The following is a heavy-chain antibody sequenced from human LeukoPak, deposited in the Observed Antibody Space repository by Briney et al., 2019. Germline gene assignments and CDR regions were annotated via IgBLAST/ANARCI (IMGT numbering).Heavy chain of an antibody. CDR2: IYPGDSDT. CDR3: ARPVRYYDFWSGYYRDAFDI. D-gene: IGHD3-3*01. Sequence: GESLKISCKRSDSSFTSYWIGWVRQMPGKGLEWMGIIYPGDSDTRYSPSFQGQVTISDDKSISTAYLQWSSLKASDTAMYYCARPVRYYDFWSGYYRDAFDIWGQGTMVTVSS. V-gene: IGHV5-51*01. J-gene: IGHJ3*02. CDR1: DSSFTSYW.